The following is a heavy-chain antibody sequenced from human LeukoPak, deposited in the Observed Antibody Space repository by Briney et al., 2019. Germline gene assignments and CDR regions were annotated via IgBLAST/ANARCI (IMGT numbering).Heavy chain of an antibody. J-gene: IGHJ4*02. CDR1: GGSISSYY. V-gene: IGHV4-59*04. CDR3: AREVAGTPWIDY. CDR2: IYYSGST. D-gene: IGHD6-19*01. Sequence: SSETLSLTCTVSGGSISSYYWSWIRQPPGKGLEWIGNIYYSGSTYYNPSLKSRVTISVDMSKNQFSLKVNSVTAIDTAVYYCAREVAGTPWIDYWGQGTLVTVSS.